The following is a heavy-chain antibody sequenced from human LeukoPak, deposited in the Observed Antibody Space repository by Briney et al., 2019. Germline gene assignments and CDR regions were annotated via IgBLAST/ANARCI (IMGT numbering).Heavy chain of an antibody. J-gene: IGHJ3*02. D-gene: IGHD6-19*01. CDR3: AKDQGYNSAWYSRDGFDI. CDR1: GFTFSGYA. Sequence: GGFLRLSCAASGFTFSGYAMSWVRQAPGKGLEWVSAISPSADSTSYADSGKGRFTISRDNSKNTLYLQMNSLRAEDTAIYYCAKDQGYNSAWYSRDGFDIWGQGTVVTVSS. V-gene: IGHV3-23*01. CDR2: ISPSADST.